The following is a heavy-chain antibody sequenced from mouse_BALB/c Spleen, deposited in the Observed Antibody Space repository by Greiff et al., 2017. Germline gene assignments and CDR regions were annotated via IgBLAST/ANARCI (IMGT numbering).Heavy chain of an antibody. D-gene: IGHD1-1*01. Sequence: EVQRVESGGGLVQPGGSRKLSCAASGFTFSSFGMHWVRQAPEKGLEWVAYISSGSSTIYYADTVKGRFTISRDNPKNTLFLQMTSLRSEDTAMYYCARPGSSSYYFDYWGQGTSVTVSS. CDR2: ISSGSSTI. CDR1: GFTFSSFG. V-gene: IGHV5-17*02. CDR3: ARPGSSSYYFDY. J-gene: IGHJ4*01.